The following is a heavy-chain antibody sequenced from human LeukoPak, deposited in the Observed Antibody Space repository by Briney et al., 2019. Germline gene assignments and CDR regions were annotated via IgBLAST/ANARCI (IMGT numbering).Heavy chain of an antibody. CDR3: ARHEDNGDYPLDY. Sequence: SETLSLTCTVPVGSISNYYWSWIRQPPGKGLEWIGYIYYTGITNYNPSLKSRVTISVDTSRNQLSLQLSSVTAADTAVYYCARHEDNGDYPLDYWGRGTLVTVSS. V-gene: IGHV4-59*08. D-gene: IGHD4-17*01. J-gene: IGHJ4*02. CDR2: IYYTGIT. CDR1: VGSISNYY.